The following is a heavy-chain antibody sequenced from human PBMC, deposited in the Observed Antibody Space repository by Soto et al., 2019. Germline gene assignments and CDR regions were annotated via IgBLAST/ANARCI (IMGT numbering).Heavy chain of an antibody. V-gene: IGHV4-30-2*01. CDR1: GASISTGGYS. CDR2: IYESGRT. Sequence: PSETLSLTCIVSGASISTGGYSWSWIRNPPGKGPEWIGYIYESGRTYYKPSLKSRASISMDKSRNQFSVRLTSVTAADTAVYFCARGDRYSGSFSDYFDPWGQGTLFTVSS. D-gene: IGHD1-26*01. J-gene: IGHJ5*02. CDR3: ARGDRYSGSFSDYFDP.